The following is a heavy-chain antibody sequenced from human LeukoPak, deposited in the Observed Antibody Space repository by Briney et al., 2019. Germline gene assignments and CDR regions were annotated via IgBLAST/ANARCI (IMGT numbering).Heavy chain of an antibody. D-gene: IGHD3-10*01. V-gene: IGHV4-39*01. CDR2: IYYSGST. CDR1: GGAISSTAYY. CDR3: ARHPPYGSRNWGAYYFDS. Sequence: SETLSLTCNVSGGAISSTAYYWGWIRQPPGKGLEWIGSIYYSGSTYYNPSLKSRVTISVDTSHNQFSLKLNSVTVADTALYYCARHPPYGSRNWGAYYFDSWGQGTLVTVSS. J-gene: IGHJ4*02.